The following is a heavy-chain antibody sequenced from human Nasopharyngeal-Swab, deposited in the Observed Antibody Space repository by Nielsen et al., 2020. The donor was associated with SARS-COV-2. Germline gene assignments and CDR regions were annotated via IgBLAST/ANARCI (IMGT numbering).Heavy chain of an antibody. V-gene: IGHV3-7*01. Sequence: GESLKISCVASGFIFDNYWMSWVRQAPGKGLEWVANIKYDGSEKYYVDSVRGRFTISRDNDKNTVYLQMKSLRAEDTAVYYCARVHLVIVPATFDYWGQGTLVTVSS. CDR2: IKYDGSEK. CDR3: ARVHLVIVPATFDY. CDR1: GFIFDNYW. J-gene: IGHJ4*02. D-gene: IGHD2-2*01.